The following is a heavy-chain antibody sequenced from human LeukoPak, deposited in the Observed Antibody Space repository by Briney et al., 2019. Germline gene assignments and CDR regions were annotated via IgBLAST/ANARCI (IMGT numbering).Heavy chain of an antibody. D-gene: IGHD6-19*01. CDR1: GGSISSYY. CDR3: ARGGAVALFQH. Sequence: SETLSLTCTVSGGSISSYYWSWIRQPPGRGLEWIGYIYYSGSTNYNPSLKSRVTISVDTSKNQFSLKLSSVTAADTAVYYCARGGAVALFQHWGQGTLVTVSS. V-gene: IGHV4-59*08. J-gene: IGHJ1*01. CDR2: IYYSGST.